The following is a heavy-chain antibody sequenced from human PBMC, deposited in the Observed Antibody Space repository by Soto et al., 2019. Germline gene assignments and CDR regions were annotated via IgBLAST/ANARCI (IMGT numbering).Heavy chain of an antibody. CDR1: GFTFDHYA. D-gene: IGHD3-3*01. CDR3: AKAKEGITILRLFDY. V-gene: IGHV3-9*01. J-gene: IGHJ4*02. CDR2: ISWNSDII. Sequence: EVQLVESGGDLVQPGRSLRVSCAASGFTFDHYAMHWVRQAPGKGLEWVSGISWNSDIIGYADSVKGRFTISRDNDKNSLYLQMNRLRAEDTAFYYCAKAKEGITILRLFDYWGQGTLVTVSS.